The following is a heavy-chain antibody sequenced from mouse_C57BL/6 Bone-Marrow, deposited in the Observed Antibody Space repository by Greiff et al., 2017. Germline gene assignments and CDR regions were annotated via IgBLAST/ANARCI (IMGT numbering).Heavy chain of an antibody. J-gene: IGHJ2*01. CDR3: ARKGRD. CDR1: GYTFTSYW. CDR2: ITPNSGST. Sequence: VQLQQSGAELVQPGASVKLSCKASGYTFTSYWMHWVKQRPGQGLEWIGMITPNSGSTNYNEKFKSKATLTVDKSTSTAYVQLSSLTAEDSAVYYWARKGRDWGQGTTLTVSS. V-gene: IGHV1-64*01.